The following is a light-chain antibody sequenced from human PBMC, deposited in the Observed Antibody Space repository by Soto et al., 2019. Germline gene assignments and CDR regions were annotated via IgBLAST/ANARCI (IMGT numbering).Light chain of an antibody. CDR3: QQYNDWPPWT. CDR1: QSVGSN. J-gene: IGKJ1*01. V-gene: IGKV3-15*01. CDR2: GAS. Sequence: EIVMTQSPATLSVSPGERATLSCRASQSVGSNLAWYQQKRGQAPRLLIYGASTRATGIPARFSGSESGTEFTLTISSLQAEDFAVYYCQQYNDWPPWTFGQGTKVEFK.